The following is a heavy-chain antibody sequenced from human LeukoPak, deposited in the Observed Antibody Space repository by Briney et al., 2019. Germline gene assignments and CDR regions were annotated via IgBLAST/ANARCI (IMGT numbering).Heavy chain of an antibody. D-gene: IGHD3-10*01. V-gene: IGHV4-39*01. Sequence: SETVSLTCTVSGGSISSSSYYWDWIRQPPGKGLEWIGSIYYSGSTYYNPSLKSRVTISVDTSKNQCSLKLSSVTAADTAVYYCARRVDGSGPHDHWGQGTLVTVSS. CDR3: ARRVDGSGPHDH. CDR1: GGSISSSSYY. J-gene: IGHJ4*02. CDR2: IYYSGST.